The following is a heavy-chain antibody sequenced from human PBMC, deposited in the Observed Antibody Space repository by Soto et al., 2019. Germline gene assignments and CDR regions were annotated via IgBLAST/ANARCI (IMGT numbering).Heavy chain of an antibody. CDR2: ISFDGRTT. V-gene: IGHV3-30*03. Sequence: QVQLVESGGGVVQPGRSLRLSCAASVFTFSSYGMHWVRQAPGKGLEWVAVISFDGRTTYYADSVKGRFTISRDNSANTLYLQMSNLRAEDTAVYYCTRDSNDHYSNSKWAFDDWGQGSLVTVSS. J-gene: IGHJ4*02. CDR3: TRDSNDHYSNSKWAFDD. CDR1: VFTFSSYG. D-gene: IGHD1-26*01.